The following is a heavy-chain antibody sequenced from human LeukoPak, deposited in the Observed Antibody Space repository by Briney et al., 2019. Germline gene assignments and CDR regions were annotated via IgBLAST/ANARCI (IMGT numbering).Heavy chain of an antibody. Sequence: SETLSLTCTVSGDSINSLDLWSWVRQPPGKGLGWIGEMYLSGTTHSNPSVKSRVTISIDESKNQFFLNLSSVTAADTAVYYCAGLVGRYSSGLYYYYFDYWGQGTLVTVSS. J-gene: IGHJ4*02. CDR2: MYLSGTT. V-gene: IGHV4-4*02. CDR3: AGLVGRYSSGLYYYYFDY. D-gene: IGHD3-22*01. CDR1: GDSINSLDL.